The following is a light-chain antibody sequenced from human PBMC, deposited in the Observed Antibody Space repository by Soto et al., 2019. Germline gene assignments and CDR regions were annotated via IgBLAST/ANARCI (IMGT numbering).Light chain of an antibody. J-gene: IGLJ1*01. CDR2: EGS. CDR3: CSYAGSITS. V-gene: IGLV2-23*01. CDR1: SSDVGSYNL. Sequence: QSVLTQPASVSGSPGQSITISCTGTSSDVGSYNLVSWYQQHPGKAPKLMIYEGSKRPSGVSNRFSGSKSGNTASLTISGLQAEDEADYYCCSYAGSITSFGNGTKLTVL.